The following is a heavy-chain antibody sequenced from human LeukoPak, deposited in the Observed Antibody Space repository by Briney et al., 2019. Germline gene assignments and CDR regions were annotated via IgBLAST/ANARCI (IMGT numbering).Heavy chain of an antibody. CDR1: GYTFTSYG. CDR2: ISAYNGNT. D-gene: IGHD3-10*01. CDR3: ARVKWFGELIFDY. Sequence: ASVKVSCKASGYTFTSYGISWVRQAPGQGLEWMGWISAYNGNTKYSQKFQGRVTITRDTSASTAYMELSSLRSEDTAVYYCARVKWFGELIFDYWGQGTLVTVSS. J-gene: IGHJ4*02. V-gene: IGHV1-18*01.